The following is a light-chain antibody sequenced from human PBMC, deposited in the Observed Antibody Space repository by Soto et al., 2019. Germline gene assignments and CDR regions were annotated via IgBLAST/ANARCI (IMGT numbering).Light chain of an antibody. J-gene: IGLJ2*01. CDR3: SSYADTKTVI. V-gene: IGLV2-8*01. CDR1: SNDVGTYDY. CDR2: EVS. Sequence: QSALTQPPSASGSPGQSVTISCTGTSNDVGTYDYVSWYQQHPGKAPKLMIFEVSKRPSGVPDRFSGSKSGNTASLTVSGLQAEDEGDYYCSSYADTKTVIFGGGTKLTVL.